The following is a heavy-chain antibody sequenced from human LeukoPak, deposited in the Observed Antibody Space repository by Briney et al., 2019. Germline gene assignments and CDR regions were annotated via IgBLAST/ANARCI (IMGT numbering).Heavy chain of an antibody. J-gene: IGHJ6*04. Sequence: GGSLRLSCVVSGSTFSRYFLSWVRQAPGKGLEWVSSINEYSDHTYYTDSVKGRFTIFRDNSKNTLYLQMSSLRAEDTAVYYCAELGITMIGGVWGKGTTVTISS. D-gene: IGHD3-10*02. CDR1: GSTFSRYF. CDR3: AELGITMIGGV. CDR2: INEYSDHT. V-gene: IGHV3-23*01.